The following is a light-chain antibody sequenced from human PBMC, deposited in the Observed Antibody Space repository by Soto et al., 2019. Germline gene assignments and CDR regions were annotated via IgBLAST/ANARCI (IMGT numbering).Light chain of an antibody. CDR1: SSDVGGYNY. Sequence: QSVLTQPPSASGSPGQSVTISCTGNSSDVGGYNYVSWYQQHPGKAPKLMIYEVSKRPSGVPDRFSGSKSGNTASLTVSGLQAEDEADYYCSSYAGNKNVFGTGTKVTVL. CDR2: EVS. CDR3: SSYAGNKNV. V-gene: IGLV2-8*01. J-gene: IGLJ1*01.